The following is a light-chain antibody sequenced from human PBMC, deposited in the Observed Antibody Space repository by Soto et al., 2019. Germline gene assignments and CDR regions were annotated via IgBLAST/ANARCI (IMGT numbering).Light chain of an antibody. CDR3: QQYNSPLT. J-gene: IGKJ4*01. CDR2: KAS. Sequence: DIQMTQSPSTLSASVGDRFTITCRASQSISSWWACYQQKPGKAPKLLIYKASSLESGVPSRFSGSGSGTEFTLTISSLQPDDFPTYYCQQYNSPLTLGGGTKVEIK. V-gene: IGKV1-5*03. CDR1: QSISSW.